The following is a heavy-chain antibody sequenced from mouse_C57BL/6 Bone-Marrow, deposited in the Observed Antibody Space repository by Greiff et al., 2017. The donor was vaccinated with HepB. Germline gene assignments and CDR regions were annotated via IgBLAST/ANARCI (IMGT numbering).Heavy chain of an antibody. CDR3: ARRGGNYGEWYFDV. CDR1: GFTFNSYT. J-gene: IGHJ1*01. D-gene: IGHD2-1*01. V-gene: IGHV5-12-2*01. Sequence: EVMLVESGGSLVQPGGSLKLSCAASGFTFNSYTMSWVRQTPEKRLEWVPYISNGGGYTYYPDTVKGRFIISRDNAKNTLYLQMSRLKSEGTAMYYCARRGGNYGEWYFDVWGAGTTVTVSS. CDR2: ISNGGGYT.